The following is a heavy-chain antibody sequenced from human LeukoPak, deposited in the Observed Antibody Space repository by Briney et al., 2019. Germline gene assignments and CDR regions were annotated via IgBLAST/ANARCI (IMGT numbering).Heavy chain of an antibody. Sequence: SETPSLTCTVSGGSISSYYWSWIRQPPGKGLEWIGSIYYSGSTYYNPSLKSRVTISVDTSKNQFSLKLSSVTAADTAVYYCATDGRYVAVRNYWGQGTLVTVSS. V-gene: IGHV4-39*05. CDR3: ATDGRYVAVRNY. J-gene: IGHJ4*02. CDR1: GGSISSYY. D-gene: IGHD6-19*01. CDR2: IYYSGST.